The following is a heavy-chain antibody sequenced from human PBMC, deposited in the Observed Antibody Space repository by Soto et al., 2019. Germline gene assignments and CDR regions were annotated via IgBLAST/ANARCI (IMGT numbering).Heavy chain of an antibody. Sequence: QVQLVESGGGVVQPGRSLRLSCAASGFTFSSYGMHWVRQAPGKGLEWVAVMSYDGNNIYYANSVKGRFTISRDNSKNTLYLQMNSLRVEDTAVYYCARGEGSGWWMYYYYGMDVWGQGTTVTVSS. V-gene: IGHV3-30*03. CDR3: ARGEGSGWWMYYYYGMDV. D-gene: IGHD6-19*01. CDR1: GFTFSSYG. J-gene: IGHJ6*02. CDR2: MSYDGNNI.